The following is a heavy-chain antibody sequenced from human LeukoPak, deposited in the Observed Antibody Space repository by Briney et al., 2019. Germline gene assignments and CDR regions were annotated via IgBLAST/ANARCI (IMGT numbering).Heavy chain of an antibody. V-gene: IGHV3-7*01. CDR2: IKEDGSEK. Sequence: GGSLRLSCTASGFTFSTYCMSWVRQAPGEGLEWVADIKEDGSEKHYVDSVNGRFTISRDNAKNSVFLQVNTLRAEDTAVYYCARTFLFEKGGHFRHFDLWGRGTVVIVSA. D-gene: IGHD2-21*02. CDR1: GFTFSTYC. J-gene: IGHJ2*01. CDR3: ARTFLFEKGGHFRHFDL.